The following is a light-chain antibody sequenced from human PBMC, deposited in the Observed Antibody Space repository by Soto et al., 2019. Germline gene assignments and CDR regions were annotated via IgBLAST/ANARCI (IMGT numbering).Light chain of an antibody. CDR3: QKYTNVPT. CDR1: QGISPY. Sequence: DIQMTQSPSSLSASVGDRVTITCRASQGISPYLAWYQQIPGKVPKLLISAASTLQSGVPSRFSGSGSGTDFTLTISSLQPEDVATYYCQKYTNVPTFGGGTKVEIK. V-gene: IGKV1-27*01. CDR2: AAS. J-gene: IGKJ4*01.